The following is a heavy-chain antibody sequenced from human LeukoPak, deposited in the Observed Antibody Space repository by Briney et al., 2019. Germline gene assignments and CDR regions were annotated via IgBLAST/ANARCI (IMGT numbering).Heavy chain of an antibody. D-gene: IGHD3-9*01. V-gene: IGHV5-51*01. Sequence: GESLKISCKGSRYSFTSYWIGWVRQMPGKGLERMGIIYPGDSDTRYSPSFQGQVTISADKSISTAYLQWSSLKASDTAMYYCARRNYDILTGYYRDNWFDPWGQGTLVTVSS. CDR1: RYSFTSYW. J-gene: IGHJ5*02. CDR2: IYPGDSDT. CDR3: ARRNYDILTGYYRDNWFDP.